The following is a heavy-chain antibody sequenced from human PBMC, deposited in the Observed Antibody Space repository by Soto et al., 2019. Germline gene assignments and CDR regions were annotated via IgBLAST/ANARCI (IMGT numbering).Heavy chain of an antibody. Sequence: EVQLVESGGGLVQPGGSLRLSCAASGFTFSSYWMHWVRQAPGKGLVWVSRINSDGSSTSYADSVKGRFTISRDNAKNTLYLQMNSLRAEDTAVYYCARASTYYDFWSGYPGEKYYFDYWGQGNLVTVSS. CDR2: INSDGSST. CDR3: ARASTYYDFWSGYPGEKYYFDY. CDR1: GFTFSSYW. J-gene: IGHJ4*02. D-gene: IGHD3-3*01. V-gene: IGHV3-74*01.